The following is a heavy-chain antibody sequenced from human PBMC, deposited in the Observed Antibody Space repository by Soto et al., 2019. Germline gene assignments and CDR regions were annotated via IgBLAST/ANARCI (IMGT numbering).Heavy chain of an antibody. Sequence: QVQMVQSGVEVRKPGASFKVSCKTSGYTFTSFGVSWVRQAPGQGLEWMGWISGYNGKTEYAQKLQGRATMTADTSTSTAYMELRGLRSDDTAVYFCARDKMIDDFGLGTYDYWGQGTTVTVTS. J-gene: IGHJ4*02. CDR1: GYTFTSFG. D-gene: IGHD3-10*01. CDR2: ISGYNGKT. V-gene: IGHV1-18*04. CDR3: ARDKMIDDFGLGTYDY.